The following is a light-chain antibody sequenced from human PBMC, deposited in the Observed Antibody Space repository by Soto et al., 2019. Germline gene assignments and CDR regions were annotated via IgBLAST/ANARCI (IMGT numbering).Light chain of an antibody. CDR1: SGSIGSNY. J-gene: IGLJ2*01. CDR3: QSYDSSSVV. V-gene: IGLV6-57*04. Sequence: NFMLTQPHSVSESPGKTVTISCTRSSGSIGSNYVQWYQQRPGSAPTTVIYEDKQRPSGVPDRFSGSTDGSSNSASLTISGLQTEDEADYYFQSYDSSSVVFGGGTKATVL. CDR2: EDK.